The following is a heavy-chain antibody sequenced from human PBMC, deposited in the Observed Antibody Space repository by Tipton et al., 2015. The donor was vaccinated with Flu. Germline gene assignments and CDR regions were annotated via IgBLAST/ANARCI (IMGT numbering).Heavy chain of an antibody. CDR2: ISRSSSNI. D-gene: IGHD2-2*01. J-gene: IGHJ6*02. CDR1: GFTFSRYS. Sequence: SLRLSCAASGFTFSRYSMNWVRQAPGKGLEWVSSISRSSSNIYYADSVKGRFIISRDNAKNSLYLQMNSLRAEDTAVYYCAREVVPATIIDYYYGMDVWGQGTTVTVSS. V-gene: IGHV3-21*01. CDR3: AREVVPATIIDYYYGMDV.